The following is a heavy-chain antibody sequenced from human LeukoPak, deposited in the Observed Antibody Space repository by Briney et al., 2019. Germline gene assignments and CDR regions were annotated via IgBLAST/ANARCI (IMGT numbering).Heavy chain of an antibody. CDR1: GGSISSYY. J-gene: IGHJ4*02. D-gene: IGHD3-3*01. Sequence: SETLSLTCTVSGGSISSYYWSWIRQPPGKGLEWIGSIYYSGSTYYNPSLKSRVTISVDTSKNQFSLKLSSVTAADTAVYYCAVELTIFGVVTNHPLDYWGQGTLVTVSS. CDR3: AVELTIFGVVTNHPLDY. V-gene: IGHV4-59*05. CDR2: IYYSGST.